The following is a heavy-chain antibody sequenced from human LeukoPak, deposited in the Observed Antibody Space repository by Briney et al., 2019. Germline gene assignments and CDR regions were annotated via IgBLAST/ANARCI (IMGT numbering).Heavy chain of an antibody. D-gene: IGHD1-26*01. J-gene: IGHJ4*02. CDR2: IYYSGST. CDR3: AKDELRFLLGSPHDY. V-gene: IGHV4-39*02. Sequence: SETLSLTCTVSGGSISSSSYYWGWIRQPPGKGLEWIGSIYYSGSTYYNPSLKSRVTISVDTSKNQFSLKLSSVTAADTAVYYCAKDELRFLLGSPHDYWGQGTLVTVSS. CDR1: GGSISSSSYY.